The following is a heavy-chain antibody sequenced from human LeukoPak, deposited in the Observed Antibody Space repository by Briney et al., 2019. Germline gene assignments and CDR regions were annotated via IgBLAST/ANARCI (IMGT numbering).Heavy chain of an antibody. D-gene: IGHD6-13*01. CDR2: ISSSSSYI. Sequence: SGGSLRLSCAASGFTFSSYSMNWVRQAPGKGLEWVSSISSSSSYIYYADSVKGQFTISRDNAKNLLYLQMNSLRAEDTAVYYCARGVSPIAAAGLSAFDFWGQGTMVTVSS. J-gene: IGHJ3*01. CDR3: ARGVSPIAAAGLSAFDF. V-gene: IGHV3-21*06. CDR1: GFTFSSYS.